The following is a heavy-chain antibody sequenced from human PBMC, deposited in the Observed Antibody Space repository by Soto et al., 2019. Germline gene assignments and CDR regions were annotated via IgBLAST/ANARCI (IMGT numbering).Heavy chain of an antibody. D-gene: IGHD4-17*01. CDR2: ISGSGGST. V-gene: IGHV3-23*01. CDR3: AKDNGDYELLWYFDL. J-gene: IGHJ2*01. Sequence: SEGSLRLSCAASGFTFSSYAMSWVRQAPGKGLEWVSAISGSGGSTYYADSVKGRFTISRDNSKNTLYLQMNSLRAEDTAVYYCAKDNGDYELLWYFDLWGRGTLVTVSS. CDR1: GFTFSSYA.